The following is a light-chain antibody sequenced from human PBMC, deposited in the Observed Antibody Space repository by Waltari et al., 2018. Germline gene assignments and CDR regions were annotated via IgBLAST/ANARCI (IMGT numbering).Light chain of an antibody. CDR3: SSYTTGSTYVI. Sequence: QSALTQPASVSGSPGQSITISCTGTSSDVGGHNYVSWYQLHPDKAPKRIIYEVTYRPSGVSNRFSGSKSGNTASLTLSGLQAEDEADYYCSSYTTGSTYVIFGGGTKLTVL. J-gene: IGLJ2*01. V-gene: IGLV2-14*01. CDR1: SSDVGGHNY. CDR2: EVT.